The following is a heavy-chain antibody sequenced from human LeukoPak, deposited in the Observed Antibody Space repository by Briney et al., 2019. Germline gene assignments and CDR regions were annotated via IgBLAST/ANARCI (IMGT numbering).Heavy chain of an antibody. Sequence: SVKVSCKDSGGTFSSNAIASVRQTPGQRLELMGRIIPIIGITTYEQKFQGRLTITADKATTTAYMELSSMRSEDTAIYYCARSGASSYDEFRRPSFFDSWGEGTLIIVSS. CDR2: IIPIIGIT. J-gene: IGHJ4*02. CDR3: ARSGASSYDEFRRPSFFDS. CDR1: GGTFSSNA. D-gene: IGHD3-3*01. V-gene: IGHV1-69*04.